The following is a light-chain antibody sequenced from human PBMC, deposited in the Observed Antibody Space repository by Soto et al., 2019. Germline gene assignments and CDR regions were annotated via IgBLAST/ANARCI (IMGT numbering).Light chain of an antibody. Sequence: QSALTQPASVSVSPGQSITISCTGTSSDVGGYNYVSWYQQHPGKAPKLMIYEVSNRPSGVSNRFSGSKSGNTASLTISGLQAEDEADYYCSSYTSSSTPYYVFGTGTKVTVL. CDR1: SSDVGGYNY. J-gene: IGLJ1*01. CDR3: SSYTSSSTPYYV. CDR2: EVS. V-gene: IGLV2-14*01.